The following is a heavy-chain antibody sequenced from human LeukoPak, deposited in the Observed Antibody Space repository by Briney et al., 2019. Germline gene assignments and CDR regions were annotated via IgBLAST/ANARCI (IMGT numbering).Heavy chain of an antibody. CDR2: IYHSGST. CDR3: ARVRVGSWAEYYFDY. V-gene: IGHV4-39*07. D-gene: IGHD6-13*01. J-gene: IGHJ4*02. CDR1: GGSISSGGYY. Sequence: SETLSLTCTVSGGSISSGGYYWSWIRQPPGKGLEWIGSIYHSGSTYYNPSLKSRVTISVDTSKNQFSLKLSSVTAADTAVYYCARVRVGSWAEYYFDYWGQGTLVTVSS.